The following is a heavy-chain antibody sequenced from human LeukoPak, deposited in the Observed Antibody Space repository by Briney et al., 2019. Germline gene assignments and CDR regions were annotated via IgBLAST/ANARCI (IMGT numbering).Heavy chain of an antibody. CDR1: GGSFSGYY. V-gene: IGHV4-34*01. J-gene: IGHJ5*02. D-gene: IGHD5-12*01. CDR3: ARARVSGYKGWFDP. CDR2: INHSGST. Sequence: SETLSLTCAVYGGSFSGYYWSWIRQPPGKGLEWIGEINHSGSTNYNPSLKSRVTISVDTSKNQFSLKLSSVTAADTAVYYCARARVSGYKGWFDPWGQGTLVTVSS.